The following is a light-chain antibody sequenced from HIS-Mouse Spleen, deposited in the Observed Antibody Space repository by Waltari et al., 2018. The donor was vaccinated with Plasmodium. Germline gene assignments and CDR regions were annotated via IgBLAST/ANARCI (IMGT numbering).Light chain of an antibody. J-gene: IGLJ1*01. Sequence: QSALTQPASVSGSPGQSITISCTGTSSDVGGYNYVSWYQQHPDKAPILMIYEVSNRASGVSNRFSGSKSGNTASLTISGLQAEDEADYYCSSYTSSSTLLYVFGTGTKVTVL. V-gene: IGLV2-14*01. CDR2: EVS. CDR1: SSDVGGYNY. CDR3: SSYTSSSTLLYV.